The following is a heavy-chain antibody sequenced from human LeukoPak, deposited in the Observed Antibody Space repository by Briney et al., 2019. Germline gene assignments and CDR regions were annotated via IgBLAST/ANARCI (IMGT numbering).Heavy chain of an antibody. Sequence: PGGSLRLSCAASGLTFSSYGMHWVRQAPGKGLEWVAVISYDGTNKYYADSVKGRFTISRDNSKNTLFLQMNSLRAEDTAVYYCAKERTAARRFWYFDLWGGGTRVSVSS. CDR1: GLTFSSYG. D-gene: IGHD6-6*01. CDR3: AKERTAARRFWYFDL. V-gene: IGHV3-30*18. J-gene: IGHJ2*01. CDR2: ISYDGTNK.